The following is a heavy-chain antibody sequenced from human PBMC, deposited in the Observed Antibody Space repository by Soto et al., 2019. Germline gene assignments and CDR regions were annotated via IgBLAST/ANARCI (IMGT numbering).Heavy chain of an antibody. V-gene: IGHV1-18*01. D-gene: IGHD3-16*02. CDR3: ARGLSIWGSYPDAFDI. Sequence: ASVKVSCKASVYTFTSYGISWVRQAPGQGLEWMGWISAYNGNTNYAQKLQGRVTMTTDTSTSTAYMELRSLRSDDTAVYYCARGLSIWGSYPDAFDIWGQGTMVTVSS. CDR1: VYTFTSYG. J-gene: IGHJ3*02. CDR2: ISAYNGNT.